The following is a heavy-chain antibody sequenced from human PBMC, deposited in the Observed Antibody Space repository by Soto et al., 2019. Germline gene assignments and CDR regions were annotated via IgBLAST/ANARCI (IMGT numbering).Heavy chain of an antibody. Sequence: QVQLQESGPGLMKPSQTLSLTCAVSGGSISSVGYYWSWIRQHPGKGLEWIGYIYYSGSTYYNPSLKSRVTISVDTSKNQFSLKLSSVTAADTAVYYCAREGGIVGATAADYWGQGTLVTVSS. V-gene: IGHV4-31*11. J-gene: IGHJ4*02. CDR1: GGSISSVGYY. D-gene: IGHD1-26*01. CDR2: IYYSGST. CDR3: AREGGIVGATAADY.